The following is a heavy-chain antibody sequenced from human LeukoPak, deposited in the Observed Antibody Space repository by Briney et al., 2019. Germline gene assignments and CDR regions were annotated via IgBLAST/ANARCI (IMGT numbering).Heavy chain of an antibody. CDR3: AKVVVRGVITY. CDR1: GFTFSSYA. Sequence: GGSLRLSCAASGFTFSSYAMSWVRQAPGKGLEWVPAISGSGGSTYYADSVKGRFTISRDNPKNTLYLQMNSLRAEDTAVYYCAKVVVRGVITYWGQGTLVTVSS. J-gene: IGHJ4*02. V-gene: IGHV3-23*01. D-gene: IGHD3-10*01. CDR2: ISGSGGST.